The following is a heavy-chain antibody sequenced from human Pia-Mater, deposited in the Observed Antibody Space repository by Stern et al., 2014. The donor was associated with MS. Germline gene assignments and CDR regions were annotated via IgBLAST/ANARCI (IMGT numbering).Heavy chain of an antibody. CDR1: GFTLGSCA. J-gene: IGHJ5*02. CDR2: ASYDGSNK. V-gene: IGHV3-30*18. CDR3: AKDRQYLTYFFDH. Sequence: VQLVESGGGVVQPGRPLRLSCVASGFTLGSCAMHWVRQAPGQGLEWGAGASYDGSNKYYADSVKGRFTISRDNSQNTLYMQMSSLRPEDTAVYYCAKDRQYLTYFFDHWGQGSLVTVSS. D-gene: IGHD2/OR15-2a*01.